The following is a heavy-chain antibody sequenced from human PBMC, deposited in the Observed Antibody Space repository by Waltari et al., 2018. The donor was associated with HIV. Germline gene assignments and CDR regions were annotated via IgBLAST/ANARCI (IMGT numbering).Heavy chain of an antibody. D-gene: IGHD5-18*01. CDR3: SRGRGYSYGYADL. V-gene: IGHV1-8*01. J-gene: IGHJ5*02. CDR2: INPNSGNT. Sequence: HVSLVPSGAEVRRPGDPVEIYCKSSGYTLPHSEINSVRRAPGQGLEWMGWINPNSGNTGYAQKFQGRVNMTRDTSRRTAYMELTSLTSEDTAVYHCSRGRGYSYGYADLWGQGTLVTGSS. CDR1: GYTLPHSE.